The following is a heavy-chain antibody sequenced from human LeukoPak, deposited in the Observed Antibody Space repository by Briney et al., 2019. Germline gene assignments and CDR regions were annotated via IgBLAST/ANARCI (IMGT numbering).Heavy chain of an antibody. CDR2: IYYSGTT. V-gene: IGHV4-59*08. J-gene: IGHJ4*02. CDR1: GGSISTFY. D-gene: IGHD3-3*01. CDR3: ARHGPLYDIWSAQFYFDY. Sequence: RASETLSLTCTVPGGSISTFYWSWIRQRPGKGLEWIGYIYYSGTTNYNPSLKSRVTISVDMSKSQFSLTLSSVTAADTALYYCARHGPLYDIWSAQFYFDYWGQGTLVAVSS.